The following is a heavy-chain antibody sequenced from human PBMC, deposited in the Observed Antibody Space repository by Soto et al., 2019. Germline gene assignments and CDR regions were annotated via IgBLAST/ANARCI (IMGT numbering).Heavy chain of an antibody. D-gene: IGHD3-22*01. CDR1: GYSFTSYW. CDR2: IYPGDSDT. Sequence: PGEPLQKYCKGGGYSFTSYWMGWVRQMPGKGLEWMGIIYPGDSDTRYSPSFQGQVTISADKYISTAYLQWSSLKASDTAMYYCARKDSSSAFDYWGQGTLVTVSS. J-gene: IGHJ4*02. CDR3: ARKDSSSAFDY. V-gene: IGHV5-51*01.